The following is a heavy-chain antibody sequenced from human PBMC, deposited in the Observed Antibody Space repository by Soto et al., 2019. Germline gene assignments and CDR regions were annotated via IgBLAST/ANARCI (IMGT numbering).Heavy chain of an antibody. CDR3: ATLAAGEHY. J-gene: IGHJ4*02. D-gene: IGHD1-26*01. CDR1: GYTFTGYY. CDR2: INPNSGGT. V-gene: IGHV1-2*02. Sequence: ASVKVSCKASGYTFTGYYMHWIRQAPGQGLEWMGWINPNSGGTNYAQKFQGRTTMTRDTSISTAYMELSRLRSDDTAVYYCATLAAGEHYWGQGTLVTVSS.